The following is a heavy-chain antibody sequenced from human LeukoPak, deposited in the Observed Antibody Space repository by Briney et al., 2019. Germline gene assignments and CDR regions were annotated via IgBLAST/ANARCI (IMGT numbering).Heavy chain of an antibody. J-gene: IGHJ4*02. D-gene: IGHD3-10*01. CDR1: GFTFRDYY. CDR3: ARAQWFGELLYFDY. V-gene: IGHV3-11*04. CDR2: ISSSGSTI. Sequence: GGSLRLSCVASGFTFRDYYMSWIRQAPGKGLEWVSYISSSGSTIYYADSVKGRFTISRDNAKNSLYLQMNSLRAEDTAVYYCARAQWFGELLYFDYWGQGTLVTVSS.